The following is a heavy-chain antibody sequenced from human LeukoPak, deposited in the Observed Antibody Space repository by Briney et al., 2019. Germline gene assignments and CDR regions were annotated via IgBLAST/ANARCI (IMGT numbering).Heavy chain of an antibody. Sequence: GGSVRLSCAASGFTFNIYGMNWVRQAPGKGLEWVAYIGGSGVATYYTDFVRGRFTISRDNARNSLYLQMNSLRDEDTAIYYCARGGQSADNWFDPWGQGILVTVSP. D-gene: IGHD3-3*01. J-gene: IGHJ5*02. V-gene: IGHV3-48*02. CDR3: ARGGQSADNWFDP. CDR1: GFTFNIYG. CDR2: IGGSGVAT.